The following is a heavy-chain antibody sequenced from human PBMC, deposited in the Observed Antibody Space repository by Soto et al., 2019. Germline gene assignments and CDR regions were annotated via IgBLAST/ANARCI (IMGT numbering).Heavy chain of an antibody. J-gene: IGHJ6*02. D-gene: IGHD2-2*01. CDR3: ARTYRQLLNYYYYGMDV. CDR2: INPNSGGT. V-gene: IGHV1-2*02. Sequence: GASVKVSCKAPGYTFTGYYMHWVRQAPGQGLEWMGWINPNSGGTNYAQKFQGRVTMTRDTSISTAYMELSRLRSDDTAVYYCARTYRQLLNYYYYGMDVWGQGTTVTVSS. CDR1: GYTFTGYY.